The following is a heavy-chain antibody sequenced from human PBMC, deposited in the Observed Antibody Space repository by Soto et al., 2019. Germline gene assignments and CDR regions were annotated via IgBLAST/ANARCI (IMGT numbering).Heavy chain of an antibody. Sequence: GGSLRLSCAASGFTFSSYAMSWVRQAPGKGLEWVSAISGSGGSTYYADSVKGRFTISRDNSKNTLYLHMNSLRAEDTAVYYCATGRIGDYYDSSGYYFDYWGQGTLVTVSS. CDR3: ATGRIGDYYDSSGYYFDY. CDR1: GFTFSSYA. V-gene: IGHV3-23*01. J-gene: IGHJ4*02. CDR2: ISGSGGST. D-gene: IGHD3-22*01.